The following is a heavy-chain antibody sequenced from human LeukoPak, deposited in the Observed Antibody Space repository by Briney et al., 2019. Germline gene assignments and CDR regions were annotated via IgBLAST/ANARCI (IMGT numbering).Heavy chain of an antibody. V-gene: IGHV3-30*04. D-gene: IGHD3-9*01. CDR1: GFTFSSYA. Sequence: GGSLRLSCAASGFTFSSYAMHWVRQAPAKGLEWVAVISYDGSNKYYADSVKGRFTISRDNPKNTLYLQMNSLRAEDTAVYYCARGYDILTGYVGNYDYWGQGTLVTVSS. CDR3: ARGYDILTGYVGNYDY. J-gene: IGHJ4*02. CDR2: ISYDGSNK.